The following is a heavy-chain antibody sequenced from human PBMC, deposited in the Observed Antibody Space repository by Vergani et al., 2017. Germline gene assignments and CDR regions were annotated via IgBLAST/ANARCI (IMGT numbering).Heavy chain of an antibody. Sequence: QLQLQESGPGLVKPSETLSLTCTVSGGYISSSSYYWGWIRQPPGKGLEWIGSIYYSGSTYYNPSLKSRVTISVDTSKNQFSLKLSSVTAADTAVYYCARDHGFGELHVVDYWGQGTLVTVSS. CDR2: IYYSGST. J-gene: IGHJ4*02. D-gene: IGHD3-10*01. CDR3: ARDHGFGELHVVDY. CDR1: GGYISSSSYY. V-gene: IGHV4-39*07.